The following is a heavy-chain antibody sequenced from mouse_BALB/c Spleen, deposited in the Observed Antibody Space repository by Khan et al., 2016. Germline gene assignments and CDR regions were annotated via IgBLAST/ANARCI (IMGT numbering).Heavy chain of an antibody. J-gene: IGHJ3*01. CDR2: IRLKSNNYAT. CDR3: TTGFAY. V-gene: IGHV6-6*02. Sequence: EVKLEESGGGLVQPGGSMKLSCVASGFTFSNYWMNWVRQSPEKGLEWVAEIRLKSNNYATHYAESVKGRFTISRDDSTSSVYLQMNNLISEGTSIYCCTTGFAYWSQGTLVTVSA. CDR1: GFTFSNYW.